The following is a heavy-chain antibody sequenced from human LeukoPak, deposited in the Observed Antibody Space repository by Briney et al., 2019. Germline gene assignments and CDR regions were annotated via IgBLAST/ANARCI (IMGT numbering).Heavy chain of an antibody. D-gene: IGHD3-10*01. J-gene: IGHJ3*02. CDR3: AKDGGSGTPSAFDI. CDR1: GFTFDDYA. V-gene: IGHV3-9*01. Sequence: GRSLRLSCAASGFTFDDYAMHWVRQAPGKGLEWDSGISWNSGSIGYADSVKGRFTISRDNAKNSLYLQMNSLRAEDTALYYCAKDGGSGTPSAFDIWGQGTMVTVSS. CDR2: ISWNSGSI.